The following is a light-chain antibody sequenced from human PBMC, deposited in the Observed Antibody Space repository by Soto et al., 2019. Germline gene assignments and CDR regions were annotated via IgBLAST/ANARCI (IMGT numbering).Light chain of an antibody. Sequence: DIQRTQSPSTLSASVGDRVTITCRASQGIVRWLAWYQQKPGKAPKLLIYDASSLESGVPSRFSGSGAGTEFTLTISSLQPEDFATYYCLQDYNYPRTFGQGTKVDIK. CDR1: QGIVRW. V-gene: IGKV1-5*01. J-gene: IGKJ1*01. CDR3: LQDYNYPRT. CDR2: DAS.